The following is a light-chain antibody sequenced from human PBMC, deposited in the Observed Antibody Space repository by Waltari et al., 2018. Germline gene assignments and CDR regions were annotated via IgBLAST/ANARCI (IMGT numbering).Light chain of an antibody. CDR3: YSTDSSGNYGV. J-gene: IGLJ1*01. CDR1: ELPKKY. CDR2: ADS. Sequence: SYELTQPTSVSVSPGQTARTTCSAAELPKKYAFWYQKKSGQAPLLVIYADSKRPSGIPERFSGSSSGTMATLIISGAQVEDEADYYCYSTDSSGNYGVFGTGTKVSVL. V-gene: IGLV3-10*01.